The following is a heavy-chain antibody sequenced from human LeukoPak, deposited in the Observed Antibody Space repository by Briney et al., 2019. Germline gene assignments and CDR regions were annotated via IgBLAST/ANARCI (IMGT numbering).Heavy chain of an antibody. CDR3: AKKGYYDSSGYGDY. CDR2: IRYDGSNK. V-gene: IGHV3-30*02. D-gene: IGHD3-22*01. J-gene: IGHJ4*02. Sequence: PAGSLRLSCAASGFTFSSYSMHWVRKAPRKGLERVAFIRYDGSNKYYEDSVNGLFTISRDNSKNTLYLQMNSLRAENTTVYYCAKKGYYDSSGYGDYWGQGALVTVSS. CDR1: GFTFSSYS.